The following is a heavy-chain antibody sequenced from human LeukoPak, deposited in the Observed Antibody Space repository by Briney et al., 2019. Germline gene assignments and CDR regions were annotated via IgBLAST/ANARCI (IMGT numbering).Heavy chain of an antibody. Sequence: GGSLRLSCAASGFTFSSYAMSWVRQAPGKGLEWDSAISGSGGSTYYADSVKGRFTISRDNSKNTLYLQMNSLRAEDTAVYYCAKDFIRPGSHLPKTYFDYWGQGTLVTVSS. CDR2: ISGSGGST. V-gene: IGHV3-23*01. CDR3: AKDFIRPGSHLPKTYFDY. CDR1: GFTFSSYA. D-gene: IGHD1-26*01. J-gene: IGHJ4*02.